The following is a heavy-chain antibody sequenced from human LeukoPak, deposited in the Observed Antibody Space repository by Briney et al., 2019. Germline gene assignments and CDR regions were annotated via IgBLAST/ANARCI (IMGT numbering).Heavy chain of an antibody. CDR1: GFTFSSHW. J-gene: IGHJ4*02. V-gene: IGHV3-7*03. CDR2: IRQDGGEK. Sequence: GGSLRLSCAASGFTFSSHWLSWVRQAPGKGLEWVANIRQDGGEKYFLDSVKGRFTISRDNAMDSLYLQMNSLRAEDTAVYYCAKDGSGYYFHYWGQGTLVTVSS. CDR3: AKDGSGYYFHY. D-gene: IGHD3-22*01.